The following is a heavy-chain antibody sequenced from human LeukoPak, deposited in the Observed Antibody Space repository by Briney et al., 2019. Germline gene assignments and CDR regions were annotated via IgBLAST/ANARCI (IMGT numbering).Heavy chain of an antibody. V-gene: IGHV3-21*01. Sequence: GGYLRPSCSACGFTFSSYSMNCVRQAPGKGLEGVLFISFSSAYISHAYSGKGTFTIYTANTTTSLYLQMNSLRAEDTAVYYCASNPRFLEWLQRPYYYYIDVWGKGTPVTVSS. CDR1: GFTFSSYS. J-gene: IGHJ6*03. CDR3: ASNPRFLEWLQRPYYYYIDV. CDR2: ISFSSAYI. D-gene: IGHD3-3*01.